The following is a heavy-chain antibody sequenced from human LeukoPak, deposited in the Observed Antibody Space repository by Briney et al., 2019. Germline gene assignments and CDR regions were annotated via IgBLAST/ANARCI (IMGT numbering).Heavy chain of an antibody. V-gene: IGHV1-69*04. J-gene: IGHJ4*02. Sequence: ASVKASCKASGGTFSSYAISWVRQAPGQGLEWMGRIIPILGIANYAQKFQGRVTITADKSTSTAYMELSSLRSEDTAVYYCARDLIGRYYYDSSGYLGWGQGTLVTVSS. D-gene: IGHD3-22*01. CDR2: IIPILGIA. CDR1: GGTFSSYA. CDR3: ARDLIGRYYYDSSGYLG.